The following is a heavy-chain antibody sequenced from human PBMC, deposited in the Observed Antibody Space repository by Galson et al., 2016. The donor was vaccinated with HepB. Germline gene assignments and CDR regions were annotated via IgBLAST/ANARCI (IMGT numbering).Heavy chain of an antibody. V-gene: IGHV1-18*01. Sequence: SVKVSCKASGYTFTDYGISWVRQAPGQGLEWMGWTSGYNGNTNYAQKFQGRVTMTTDTSTSTAYTELRSLRSDDTAVYYCARKVPRDNRYGYFFDFWGQGTLVTVSS. CDR2: TSGYNGNT. J-gene: IGHJ4*02. CDR3: ARKVPRDNRYGYFFDF. D-gene: IGHD5-18*01. CDR1: GYTFTDYG.